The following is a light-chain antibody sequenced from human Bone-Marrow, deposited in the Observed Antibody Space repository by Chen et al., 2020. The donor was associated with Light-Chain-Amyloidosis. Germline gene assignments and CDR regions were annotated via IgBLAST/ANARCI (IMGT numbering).Light chain of an antibody. Sequence: SYVLTQPSSVSVAPGQTATIACGGNNIGSTSVHWYQQTPGQAPRLVVYDDGDRPAGIPERLSGSNSVNSSTLTISRVEAGDEADYYCQVWDRSSDRPVFGGGTKLTVL. CDR3: QVWDRSSDRPV. CDR2: DDG. CDR1: NIGSTS. J-gene: IGLJ3*02. V-gene: IGLV3-21*02.